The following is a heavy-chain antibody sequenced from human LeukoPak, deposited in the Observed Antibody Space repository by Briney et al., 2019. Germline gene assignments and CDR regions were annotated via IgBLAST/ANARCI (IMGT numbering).Heavy chain of an antibody. Sequence: GGSLRLSCAASGFTFSNYSMNWVRQAPGKGLEWVSYISSSSSTIYYADSVKGRFTISRDNAKNSPYLQMNSLRAEDTAVYYCARVSGYDQVDMDVWGKGTTVTVSS. CDR2: ISSSSSTI. CDR1: GFTFSNYS. J-gene: IGHJ6*03. CDR3: ARVSGYDQVDMDV. V-gene: IGHV3-48*01. D-gene: IGHD5-12*01.